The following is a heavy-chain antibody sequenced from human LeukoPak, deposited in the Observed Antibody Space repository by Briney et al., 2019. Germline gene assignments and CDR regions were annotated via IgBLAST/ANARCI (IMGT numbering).Heavy chain of an antibody. D-gene: IGHD3-16*01. CDR2: IKQDGSEK. CDR1: GFTFSSYW. V-gene: IGHV3-7*04. J-gene: IGHJ3*02. Sequence: GGSLRLSCAASGFTFSSYWMSWVRQAPGKGLEWVANIKQDGSEKYYVDSVKGRFTISRDNAKNSLYLQMNSLRAEDTAVYYCTRARDAFTRKSVFDIWGQGTMVTVSS. CDR3: TRARDAFTRKSVFDI.